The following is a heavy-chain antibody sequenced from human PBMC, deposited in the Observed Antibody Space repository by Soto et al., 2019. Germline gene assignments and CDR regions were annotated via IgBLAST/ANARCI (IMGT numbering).Heavy chain of an antibody. Sequence: EVQLVESGGGLVQPGGYLRLSCAASGFTLSGRSMHWVRQAPGKGLVWVSGIDNAGTDSTYEDSVKGRFTSSRDNAKNMVYLQMNSLRVEDRAVYYCARGWFGPDVWGRGTEVWVSS. CDR1: GFTLSGRS. V-gene: IGHV3-74*01. CDR2: IDNAGTDS. J-gene: IGHJ6*04. D-gene: IGHD3-10*01. CDR3: ARGWFGPDV.